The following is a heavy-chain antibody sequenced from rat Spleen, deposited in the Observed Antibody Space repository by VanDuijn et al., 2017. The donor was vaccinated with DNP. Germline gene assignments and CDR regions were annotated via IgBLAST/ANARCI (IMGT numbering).Heavy chain of an antibody. Sequence: EVQLVESGGGLVQPGRSLKLSCAASGFTFSDYNMAWVRQAPKKGLEWVATISFDGSSTSYRDSVKGRFTVSRDNANNTLYLQMDSLRSEDTATYYCARPDYWGQGVMVTVSS. CDR2: ISFDGSST. CDR3: ARPDY. J-gene: IGHJ2*01. CDR1: GFTFSDYN. V-gene: IGHV5S10*01.